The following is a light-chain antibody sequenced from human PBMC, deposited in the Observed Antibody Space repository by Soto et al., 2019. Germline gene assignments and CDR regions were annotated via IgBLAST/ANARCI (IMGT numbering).Light chain of an antibody. CDR1: QSVSNN. J-gene: IGKJ5*01. CDR2: LAS. Sequence: DIVLTQSPATLSLSPGDRATLSCRASQSVSNNLAWYQQKPGQAPRLRVYLASTRATGIPARFSGSGSGTEFTLTISSLQSEDFAIYYCQQYNNWPPTTFGQGKRLEIK. CDR3: QQYNNWPPTT. V-gene: IGKV3D-15*01.